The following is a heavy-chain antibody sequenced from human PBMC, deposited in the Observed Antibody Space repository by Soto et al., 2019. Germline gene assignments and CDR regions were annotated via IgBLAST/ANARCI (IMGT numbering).Heavy chain of an antibody. V-gene: IGHV1-8*01. CDR2: MNPNSGNT. CDR3: ARGSRYDFWSGSHDAFDI. Sequence: WVXQXXGQGLEWMGWMNPNSGNTGYAQKFQGRVTMTRNTSISTAYMELSSLRSEDTAVYYCARGSRYDFWSGSHDAFDIWGQGTMVTVSS. D-gene: IGHD3-3*01. J-gene: IGHJ3*02.